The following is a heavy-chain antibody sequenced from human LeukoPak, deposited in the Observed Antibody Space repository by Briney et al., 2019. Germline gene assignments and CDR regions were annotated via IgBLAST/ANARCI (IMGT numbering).Heavy chain of an antibody. CDR1: GGSISSYY. CDR2: IYYSGST. D-gene: IGHD4-23*01. V-gene: IGHV4-59*01. Sequence: PSETLSLTCTVSGGSISSYYWSWIRQPPGKGLEWIGYIYYSGSTNYNPSLKSRVTIPVDTSKNQFSLKLSSVTAADTAVYYCAGADYGGTYYYYYYYMDVWGKGTTVTISS. CDR3: AGADYGGTYYYYYYYMDV. J-gene: IGHJ6*03.